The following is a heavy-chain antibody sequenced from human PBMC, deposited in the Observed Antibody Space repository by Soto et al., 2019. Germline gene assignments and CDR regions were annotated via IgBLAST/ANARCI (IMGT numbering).Heavy chain of an antibody. CDR1: GFTFSSYA. V-gene: IGHV3-23*01. CDR3: AIPPGGALDAHLEF. J-gene: IGHJ4*02. D-gene: IGHD3-10*01. CDR2: ISGSGSST. Sequence: GGSLRLSCAASGFTFSSYAMSWVRQAPGKGLEWVSGISGSGSSTYYADSVKGRFTISRDNSKNTLYLQMNSLRAEDTAVYYCAIPPGGALDAHLEFWGQGALVTVSS.